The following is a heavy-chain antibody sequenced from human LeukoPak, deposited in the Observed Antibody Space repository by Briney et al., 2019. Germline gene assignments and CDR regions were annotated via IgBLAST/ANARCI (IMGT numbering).Heavy chain of an antibody. J-gene: IGHJ4*02. Sequence: PGGSLRLSCAASGFTFDDYTMHWVRQAPGKGLEWVSLISWDGVAPSYADSMKGRFTISRDNSKDSLYLQMNSLRTEDTALYYCAKGRLEMATILGGYYFDYWGQGTLVTVSS. CDR3: AKGRLEMATILGGYYFDY. D-gene: IGHD5-24*01. V-gene: IGHV3-43*01. CDR2: ISWDGVAP. CDR1: GFTFDDYT.